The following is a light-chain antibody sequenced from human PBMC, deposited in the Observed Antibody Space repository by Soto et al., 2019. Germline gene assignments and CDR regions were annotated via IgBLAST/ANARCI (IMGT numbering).Light chain of an antibody. CDR3: QQYKNWPPLT. CDR1: QSVYTN. Sequence: TVMTQSPVTLSLSPGEGATLSFMASQSVYTNLAWYQQKPGQAPRLLIYDASTRATGIPARFSGSGSGTEFTLSISSLQSEDFAVYYCQQYKNWPPLTFGQGTRLETK. CDR2: DAS. J-gene: IGKJ5*01. V-gene: IGKV3D-15*01.